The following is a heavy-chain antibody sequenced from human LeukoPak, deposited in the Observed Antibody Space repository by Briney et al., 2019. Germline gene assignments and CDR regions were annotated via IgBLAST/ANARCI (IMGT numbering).Heavy chain of an antibody. Sequence: ASVKVSCKASGYTFTSYGISWVRQAPGQGLEWMGWISAYNGNTNYAQKLQGRVTMTTDTPTSTAYMELRSLRSDDTAVYYCARTSPDLDAFDIWGQGTMVTVSS. CDR3: ARTSPDLDAFDI. CDR2: ISAYNGNT. CDR1: GYTFTSYG. D-gene: IGHD2-2*01. V-gene: IGHV1-18*01. J-gene: IGHJ3*02.